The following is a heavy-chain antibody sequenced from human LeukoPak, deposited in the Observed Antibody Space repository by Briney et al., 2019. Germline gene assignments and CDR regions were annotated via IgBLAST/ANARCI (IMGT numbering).Heavy chain of an antibody. V-gene: IGHV1-8*01. D-gene: IGHD3-22*01. CDR2: MNPNSGNT. CDR3: ASTMTNYYDSSGPSAD. J-gene: IGHJ4*02. Sequence: GASVKVSCNASGYTFTSYDINWVRQATGQGLEWMGWMNPNSGNTGYAQKFQGRVAMTRNTSISTAYMELSSLRSEDTAVYYCASTMTNYYDSSGPSADWGQGTLVTVSS. CDR1: GYTFTSYD.